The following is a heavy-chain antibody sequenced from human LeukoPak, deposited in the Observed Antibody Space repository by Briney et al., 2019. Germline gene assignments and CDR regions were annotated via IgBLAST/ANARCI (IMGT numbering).Heavy chain of an antibody. J-gene: IGHJ4*02. CDR1: GFTFSSYA. D-gene: IGHD2-2*01. CDR2: INSGGGST. CDR3: ARAPITSPFYFDY. V-gene: IGHV3-23*01. Sequence: GGSLRLSCAASGFTFSSYAMSWVRQGPGKRLEWVSSINSGGGSTYYADSVKGRFTISRDSSTNTLYLQMNSLRAEDTAVYYCARAPITSPFYFDYWGQGTLVTVSS.